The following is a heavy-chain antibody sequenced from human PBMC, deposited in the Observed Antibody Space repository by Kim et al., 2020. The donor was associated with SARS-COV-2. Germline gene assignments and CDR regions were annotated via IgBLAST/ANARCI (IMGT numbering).Heavy chain of an antibody. CDR3: SVTGSNWWWGSFDL. V-gene: IGHV5-51*01. Sequence: GESLKISCKLSGYGSAKYWIGWVRQMPGKGLEWMGIMSPADSDVRYSPSFQGQVTISADKSISTAYLQWSSLKASDTAIYYCSVTGSNWWWGSFDLWGQG. D-gene: IGHD2-8*02. J-gene: IGHJ4*02. CDR2: MSPADSDV. CDR1: GYGSAKYW.